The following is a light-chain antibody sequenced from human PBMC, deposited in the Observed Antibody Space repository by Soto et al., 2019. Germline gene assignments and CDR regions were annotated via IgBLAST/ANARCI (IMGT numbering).Light chain of an antibody. CDR3: QSYDNSLSASWV. CDR2: EVT. J-gene: IGLJ3*02. Sequence: QSALTQPASLSGSPGQSITISCAGTSSDIGGSKYVSWYQQHPGKAPKLIIYEVTYRPSGVSARFSGSKSGNTASLTVSGLQAEDEADYYCQSYDNSLSASWVFGGGTKLTVL. CDR1: SSDIGGSKY. V-gene: IGLV2-14*01.